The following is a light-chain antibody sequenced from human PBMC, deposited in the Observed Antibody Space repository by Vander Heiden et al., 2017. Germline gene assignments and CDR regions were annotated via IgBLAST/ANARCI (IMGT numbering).Light chain of an antibody. CDR1: QSVLYSSNNKNY. CDR2: WAS. V-gene: IGKV4-1*01. Sequence: DIVMTQSPDSLAVSLGERATTNCKSSQSVLYSSNNKNYLAWYQQKPGQHPKLLIYWASTRESGVPDRFSGSGSGTDFTLTISSLQAEDVAVYYCQQYYSTLPYTFGQGTKLEIK. CDR3: QQYYSTLPYT. J-gene: IGKJ2*01.